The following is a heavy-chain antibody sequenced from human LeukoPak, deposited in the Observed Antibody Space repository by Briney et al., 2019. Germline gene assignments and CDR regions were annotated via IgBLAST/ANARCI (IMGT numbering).Heavy chain of an antibody. CDR1: GGSISSYY. CDR3: ATWRTAKTGFDY. D-gene: IGHD1-1*01. V-gene: IGHV4-59*08. CDR2: IYYSGST. J-gene: IGHJ4*02. Sequence: PSETLSLTCTVSGGSISSYYWGWIRQPPGKGLEWIGYIYYSGSTNYNPSLKSRVTISVDTSKNQFSLRLSSVTAADTAVYYCATWRTAKTGFDYWGQGTLVTVSS.